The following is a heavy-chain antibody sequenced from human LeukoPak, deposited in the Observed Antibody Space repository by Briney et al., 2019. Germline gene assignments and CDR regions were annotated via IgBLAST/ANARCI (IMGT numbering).Heavy chain of an antibody. Sequence: KPSETLSLTCTVSGYSISSGYYWSWIRQPPGKGLEWIGYIYHSGSTYYNPSLKSRVTISVDRSKNQFSLKLSSVTAADTAVYYCARGRDIVLMVFDYWGQGTLVTVSS. V-gene: IGHV4-38-2*02. J-gene: IGHJ4*02. CDR1: GYSISSGYY. CDR2: IYHSGST. D-gene: IGHD2-8*01. CDR3: ARGRDIVLMVFDY.